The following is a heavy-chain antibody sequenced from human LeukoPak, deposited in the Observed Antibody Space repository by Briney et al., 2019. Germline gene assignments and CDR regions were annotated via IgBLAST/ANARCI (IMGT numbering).Heavy chain of an antibody. J-gene: IGHJ4*02. D-gene: IGHD5-18*01. V-gene: IGHV3-21*01. CDR1: GFTFTTYS. Sequence: NPGGSLRLSCEASGFTFTTYSMTWVRQAPGKGLEWVSIISSGSSAIFSADALKGRFTISRDNSKNTLYLQMNSLRAEDTAVYYCAKSHGYSYGFDYWGQGTLVTVSS. CDR3: AKSHGYSYGFDY. CDR2: ISSGSSAI.